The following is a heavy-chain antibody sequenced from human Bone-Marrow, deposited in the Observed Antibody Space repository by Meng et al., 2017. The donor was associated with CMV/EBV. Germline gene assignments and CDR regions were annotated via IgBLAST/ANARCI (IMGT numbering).Heavy chain of an antibody. CDR3: ARDGAGDIVVVPAAKGYYYYYGMAV. J-gene: IGHJ6*01. CDR1: A. V-gene: IGHV3-23*01. Sequence: AMSWVRQAPGKGLEWVSGISGSGGSRYCAHSVKGRVTIFRDNSKNTLYLQMNSLRGEDTAVYYCARDGAGDIVVVPAAKGYYYYYGMAVWGPGRTVTGSS. D-gene: IGHD2-2*01. CDR2: ISGSGGSR.